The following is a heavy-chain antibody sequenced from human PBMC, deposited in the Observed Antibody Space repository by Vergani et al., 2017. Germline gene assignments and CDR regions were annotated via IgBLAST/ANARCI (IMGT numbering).Heavy chain of an antibody. Sequence: QVQLVQSGAEVKKPGSSVKVSCKASGGTFSSYAISWVRQAPGQGLEWMGWINPNSGGTNYAQKFQGRVTMTRDTSISTADMELSRLRSDDTAVYYCARVDCTNGVCYTEYFQHWGQGTLVTVSS. J-gene: IGHJ1*01. D-gene: IGHD2-8*01. CDR2: INPNSGGT. CDR1: GGTFSSYA. V-gene: IGHV1-2*02. CDR3: ARVDCTNGVCYTEYFQH.